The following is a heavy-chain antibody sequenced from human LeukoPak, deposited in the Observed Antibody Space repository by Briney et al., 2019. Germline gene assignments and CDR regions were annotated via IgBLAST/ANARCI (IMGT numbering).Heavy chain of an antibody. CDR1: GFTFSSYA. CDR3: ARSDKDVSPRGRSTSCYTCAFDI. CDR2: ISYDGSNK. V-gene: IGHV3-30*01. J-gene: IGHJ3*02. Sequence: GGSLRLSCAASGFTFSSYAMHWVRQAPGKGLEWVAVISYDGSNKYYADSVKGRFTISRDNSKNTLYLQMNSLRAEDTAVYYCARSDKDVSPRGRSTSCYTCAFDIWGQGTMVTVSS. D-gene: IGHD2-2*02.